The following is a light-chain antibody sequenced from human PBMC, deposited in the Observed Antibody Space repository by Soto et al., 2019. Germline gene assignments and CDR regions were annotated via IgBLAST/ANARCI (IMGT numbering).Light chain of an antibody. V-gene: IGKV1-39*01. J-gene: IGKJ5*01. CDR3: QQGQSTPIT. CDR1: QPISGY. Sequence: DIKMTQSPSSLSSSIGDRVILTCRSSQPISGYLNWYQQKPGKAPKPLIHDASSLQSGVPSRFSGSGSGTDFSLTISNLQPEDFAPYYCQQGQSTPITFGQGTRLEIK. CDR2: DAS.